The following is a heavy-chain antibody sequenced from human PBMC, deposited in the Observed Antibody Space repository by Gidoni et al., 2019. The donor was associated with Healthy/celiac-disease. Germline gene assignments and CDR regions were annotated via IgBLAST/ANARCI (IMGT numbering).Heavy chain of an antibody. D-gene: IGHD5-12*01. J-gene: IGHJ4*02. CDR3: AKGGHKWLPDY. CDR1: GCTFDDYT. Sequence: EVQLVESGGVVVQPGGCLRLSCAASGCTFDDYTMHCVRQAPGKGLEWVSLISCDGGSPYYADSVKGRFTISRDNSKNSLYLQMNSLRTEDTALYYCAKGGHKWLPDYWGQGTLVTVSS. V-gene: IGHV3-43*01. CDR2: ISCDGGSP.